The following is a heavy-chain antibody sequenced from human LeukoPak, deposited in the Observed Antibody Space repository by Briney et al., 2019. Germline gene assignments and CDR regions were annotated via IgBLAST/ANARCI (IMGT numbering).Heavy chain of an antibody. CDR2: IQYEGKNK. V-gene: IGHV3-30*02. CDR3: ARERKSGWLERTFHFDY. J-gene: IGHJ4*02. D-gene: IGHD1-1*01. CDR1: RFTLSSYG. Sequence: GGSLTLSRAPCRFTLSSYGMRWVRAAPGKGLGGVGYIQYEGKNKYYADSVKGRFTSSRDNAKNSLFLQMTSLTVEATAVYYCARERKSGWLERTFHFDYWGRGTLATVSS.